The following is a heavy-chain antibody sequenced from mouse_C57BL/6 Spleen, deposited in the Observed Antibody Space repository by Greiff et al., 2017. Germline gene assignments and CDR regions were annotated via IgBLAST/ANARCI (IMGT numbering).Heavy chain of an antibody. CDR2: INPYNGGT. V-gene: IGHV1-19*01. CDR3: ARWDSRFAY. CDR1: GYTFTDYY. D-gene: IGHD4-1*01. J-gene: IGHJ3*01. Sequence: VQLQQSGPVLVKPGASVKMSCKASGYTFTDYYMNWVKQSHGKSLEWIGVINPYNGGTSYNQKFKGKATLTVDKSSSTAYMELNSLTSEDSAVYYCARWDSRFAYWGQGTLVTVSA.